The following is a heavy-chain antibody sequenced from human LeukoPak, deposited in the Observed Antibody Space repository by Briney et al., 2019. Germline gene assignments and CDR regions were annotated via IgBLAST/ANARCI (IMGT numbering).Heavy chain of an antibody. V-gene: IGHV3-20*04. Sequence: GGSLRLSCAASGFTFADYGMTWVRQAPGKGLEWVSGINWNGGSTGYADSVKGRFTISRDNAKNSLYLQMNSLRAEDTALYYCARRSGYDSNYFDYWGQGTLVTVSS. D-gene: IGHD5-12*01. J-gene: IGHJ4*02. CDR1: GFTFADYG. CDR2: INWNGGST. CDR3: ARRSGYDSNYFDY.